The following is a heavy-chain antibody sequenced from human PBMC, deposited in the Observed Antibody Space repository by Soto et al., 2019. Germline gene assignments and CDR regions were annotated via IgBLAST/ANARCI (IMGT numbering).Heavy chain of an antibody. CDR2: ISGSGGST. J-gene: IGHJ4*02. Sequence: PGGSLRLSCAASGFTFSSYAMSWVRQAPGKGLEWVSAISGSGGSTYYADSVKGRFTISRDNSKNTLYLQMNSLRAEDTAVYYCAKKKSSGYDPSRYFDYWGQGTLVTVSS. D-gene: IGHD5-12*01. V-gene: IGHV3-23*01. CDR3: AKKKSSGYDPSRYFDY. CDR1: GFTFSSYA.